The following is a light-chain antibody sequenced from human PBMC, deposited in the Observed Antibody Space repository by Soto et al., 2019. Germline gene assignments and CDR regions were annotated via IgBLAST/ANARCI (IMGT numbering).Light chain of an antibody. CDR3: QQRSNWPLT. Sequence: ETVWTQSPATLSLSPGERATLSCRASQSGSSYLAWYQHKPRQAPRLLISDASNRASGIPARFSGSGSGTDFTLTLSTLEPEHFEVDYCQQRSNWPLTSEGGTKVETK. CDR2: DAS. CDR1: QSGSSY. J-gene: IGKJ4*01. V-gene: IGKV3-11*01.